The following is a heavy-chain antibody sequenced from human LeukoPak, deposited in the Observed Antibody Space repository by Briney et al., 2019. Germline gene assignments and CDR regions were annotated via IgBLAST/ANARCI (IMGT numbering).Heavy chain of an antibody. J-gene: IGHJ4*02. Sequence: SETLSLTCTVSGGSISSGGYYWSWIRQHPGKGLEWIGYIYYSGSTYYNPSLKSRVTISVDTSKNQFSLKLSSVTAADTAVYYWARGTIYYYDSRGYYGTNFDYWGQGTLGTGSS. V-gene: IGHV4-31*03. CDR2: IYYSGST. CDR1: GGSISSGGYY. CDR3: ARGTIYYYDSRGYYGTNFDY. D-gene: IGHD3-22*01.